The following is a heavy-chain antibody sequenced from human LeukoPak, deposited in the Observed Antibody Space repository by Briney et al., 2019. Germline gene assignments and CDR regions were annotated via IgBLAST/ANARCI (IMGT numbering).Heavy chain of an antibody. Sequence: PSETLSLTCTVSGGSISSSSYYWGWIRQAPGKGLEWVSYISSSGSTIYYADSVKGRFTISRDNAKNSLYLQMNSLRAEDTAVYYCARDSSPLVFRILHDAFDIWGQGTMVTVSS. CDR2: ISSSGSTI. CDR3: ARDSSPLVFRILHDAFDI. V-gene: IGHV3-11*01. D-gene: IGHD2-8*01. CDR1: GGSISSSSYY. J-gene: IGHJ3*02.